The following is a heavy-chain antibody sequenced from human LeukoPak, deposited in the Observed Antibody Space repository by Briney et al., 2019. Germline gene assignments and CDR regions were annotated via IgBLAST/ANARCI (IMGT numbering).Heavy chain of an antibody. V-gene: IGHV1-69*05. D-gene: IGHD2-2*01. J-gene: IGHJ5*02. Sequence: ASVKVSCKASGCTFSSYAISWVRQAAGQGLEWMGRIIPIFGTANYAQKFQGRVTITTDESTSTAYMELSGLRSEDTAVYYCARHLCSNISCYVEYGVRFDPWGQGTLVTVSS. CDR1: GCTFSSYA. CDR3: ARHLCSNISCYVEYGVRFDP. CDR2: IIPIFGTA.